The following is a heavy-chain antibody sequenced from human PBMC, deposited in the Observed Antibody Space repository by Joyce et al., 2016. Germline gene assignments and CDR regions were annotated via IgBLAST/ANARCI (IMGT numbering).Heavy chain of an antibody. D-gene: IGHD4-17*01. V-gene: IGHV4/OR15-8*02. J-gene: IGHJ2*01. CDR2: VYQTEYT. Sequence: QVQLQESGPGLVKPSGTLSLTCVVSGGSVSSTYWWSWVRQPPGKGLQWIGEVYQTEYTNYNPSLRSRVTTSMDRSKNQFSLKLGSVTAADTAVYYCARRPGTTAAYWYFDLWGRGTLVTVSS. CDR3: ARRPGTTAAYWYFDL. CDR1: GGSVSSTYW.